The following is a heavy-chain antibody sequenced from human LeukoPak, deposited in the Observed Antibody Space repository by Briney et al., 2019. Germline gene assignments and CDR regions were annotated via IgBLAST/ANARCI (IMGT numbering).Heavy chain of an antibody. J-gene: IGHJ1*01. CDR2: IYYSGST. V-gene: IGHV4-31*03. Sequence: SQTLSLTCTVSGGSISSGGYYWSWIRQHPGKGLEWIGYIYYSGSTYYNPSLKSRVTISVDTSKNQFSLKLSSVTAADTAVYYCARGAYDSSGYYYPEHFQHWGQGTLVTVSS. D-gene: IGHD3-22*01. CDR3: ARGAYDSSGYYYPEHFQH. CDR1: GGSISSGGYY.